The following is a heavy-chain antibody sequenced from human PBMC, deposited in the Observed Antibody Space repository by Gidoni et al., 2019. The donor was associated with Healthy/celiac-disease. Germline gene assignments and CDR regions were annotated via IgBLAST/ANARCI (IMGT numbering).Heavy chain of an antibody. Sequence: QVQLQESGPGRGKPSETLSLTSTLSGGAISSYYWSWIRQPPGKGLEWIGYTYYSVSTNYNPSLKSRVTISVATSMNQFSLKLSSVPAADTAVYYCARSGYNSPRPFDYWGQGTLVTVSS. D-gene: IGHD5-12*01. CDR1: GGAISSYY. J-gene: IGHJ4*02. V-gene: IGHV4-59*01. CDR2: TYYSVST. CDR3: ARSGYNSPRPFDY.